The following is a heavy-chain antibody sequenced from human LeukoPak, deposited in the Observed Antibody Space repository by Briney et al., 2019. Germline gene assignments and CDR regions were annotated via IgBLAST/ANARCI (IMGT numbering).Heavy chain of an antibody. J-gene: IGHJ4*02. CDR2: ISYNGGST. CDR1: GFTLSSNA. V-gene: IGHV3-64D*09. D-gene: IGHD2-21*02. Sequence: PGGSLRLSCSASGFTLSSNAMHWVRQAPGKGLEYVSAISYNGGSTYYADSVKGRFTISRDNSKNTLYLQMSSLRAEDMAVFYCVRRTANHFDYWGQGTLVTVSS. CDR3: VRRTANHFDY.